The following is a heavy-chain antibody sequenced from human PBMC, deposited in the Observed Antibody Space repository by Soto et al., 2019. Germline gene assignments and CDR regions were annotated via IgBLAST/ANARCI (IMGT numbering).Heavy chain of an antibody. D-gene: IGHD2-2*01. CDR1: GYTFTSYG. J-gene: IGHJ5*02. CDR3: ARLSSQNIVVVPAAYDWFDP. CDR2: ISAYNGNT. V-gene: IGHV1-18*04. Sequence: ASVKVSCKASGYTFTSYGISWVRQAPGQGLEWMGWISAYNGNTNYAQKLQGRVTMTTDTSTSTAYMELRSLRSDDTAVYYCARLSSQNIVVVPAAYDWFDPWGQGTLVTVSS.